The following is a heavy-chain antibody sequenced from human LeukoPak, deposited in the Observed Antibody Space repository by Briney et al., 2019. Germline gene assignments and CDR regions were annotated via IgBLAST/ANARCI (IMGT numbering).Heavy chain of an antibody. D-gene: IGHD3-10*01. V-gene: IGHV1-8*01. J-gene: IGHJ5*02. CDR2: MNPNSGNT. Sequence: ASVKVSCKASGYTFTSYDIDWVRQATGQGLEWMGWMNPNSGNTGYAQKFQGRVTMTRNTSISAAYMELSSLRSEDTAMYYCARGRPPLYYYGSGSYRFDPWGQGTLVTVSS. CDR1: GYTFTSYD. CDR3: ARGRPPLYYYGSGSYRFDP.